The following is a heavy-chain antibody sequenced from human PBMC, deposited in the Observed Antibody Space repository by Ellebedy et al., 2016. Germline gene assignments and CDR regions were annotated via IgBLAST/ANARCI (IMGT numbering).Heavy chain of an antibody. V-gene: IGHV4-4*02. CDR2: IFHSGTT. Sequence: SETLSLTCAVSGASISSDTWWSWVRQAPGKGLEWIGEIFHSGTTNLNPSLKSRVTMSLDTSKNQFSLKVTSLTAADTATYFCAKRREGTFLYYYMDIWGKGTTVTVSS. CDR3: AKRREGTFLYYYMDI. D-gene: IGHD1-1*01. J-gene: IGHJ6*03. CDR1: GASISSDTW.